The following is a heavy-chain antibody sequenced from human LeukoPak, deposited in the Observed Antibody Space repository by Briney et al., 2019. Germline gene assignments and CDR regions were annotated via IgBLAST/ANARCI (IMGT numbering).Heavy chain of an antibody. CDR1: GGSVSSSIYY. V-gene: IGHV4-39*07. CDR2: ISYSGNT. CDR3: ARAVKRRDGYNWIGWFDP. Sequence: PSETLSLTCTVSGGSVSSSIYYWAWIRQPPGKGLEWIGTISYSGNTYYNPSLKSRLTISVDTSKNQFSLKLSSVTAADTAVYYCARAVKRRDGYNWIGWFDPWGQGTLVTVSS. J-gene: IGHJ5*02. D-gene: IGHD5-24*01.